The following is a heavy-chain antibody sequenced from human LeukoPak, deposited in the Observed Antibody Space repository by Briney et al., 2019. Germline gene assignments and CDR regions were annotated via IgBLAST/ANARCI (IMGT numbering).Heavy chain of an antibody. CDR3: ARGSTAMVF. V-gene: IGHV4-34*01. Sequence: SETLSLTCAVYGGSFSGYYWSWIRQPPGKGLEWIGEINHSGSTNYNPFLKSRVTISVDTSKNQFSLKLSSVTAADTAVYYCARGSTAMVFWGQGTLVTVSS. J-gene: IGHJ4*02. CDR1: GGSFSGYY. D-gene: IGHD5-18*01. CDR2: INHSGST.